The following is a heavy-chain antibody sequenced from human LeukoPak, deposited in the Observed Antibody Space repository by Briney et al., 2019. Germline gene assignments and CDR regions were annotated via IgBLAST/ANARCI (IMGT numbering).Heavy chain of an antibody. CDR1: GFTFSSYS. V-gene: IGHV3-21*01. D-gene: IGHD3-10*01. J-gene: IGHJ5*02. CDR2: ISSSSSYI. Sequence: GGSLRLSCAASGFTFSSYSMNWVRQAPGKGLECVSSISSSSSYIYYADSVKGRFTISRDNAKNSLYLQMNRLRVEDTAVYYCARAAYGSGRNNWFDPWGQGTLVTVSS. CDR3: ARAAYGSGRNNWFDP.